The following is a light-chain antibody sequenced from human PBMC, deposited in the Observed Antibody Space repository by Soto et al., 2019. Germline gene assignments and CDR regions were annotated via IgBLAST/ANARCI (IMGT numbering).Light chain of an antibody. V-gene: IGLV1-40*01. J-gene: IGLJ3*02. CDR1: RSNIGADYD. CDR3: QSYDVRLNSRV. Sequence: QSVLTQPPSVSGAPGQGVTISCTGSRSNIGADYDVHWYQQFPGKAPKLVIYGNFNRPSGVPDRFSGSKSVSSASLHITGLKAEDEADYYCQSYDVRLNSRVFGGGTKLTVL. CDR2: GNF.